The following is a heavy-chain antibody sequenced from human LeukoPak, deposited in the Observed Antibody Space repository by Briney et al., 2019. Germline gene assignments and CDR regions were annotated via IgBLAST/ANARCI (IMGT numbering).Heavy chain of an antibody. J-gene: IGHJ4*02. CDR3: ARSTVTNRHYFDY. CDR1: GFTFSTFD. CDR2: IWFDGGNT. V-gene: IGHV3-33*01. Sequence: GGSLRLSCAASGFTFSTFDMHWDRQTPGKGLEWVALIWFDGGNTYYIASVKGRFTISRDNSKNTVYLQMNSLRDEDTAVYHCARSTVTNRHYFDYWGQGTQVTVSS. D-gene: IGHD4-17*01.